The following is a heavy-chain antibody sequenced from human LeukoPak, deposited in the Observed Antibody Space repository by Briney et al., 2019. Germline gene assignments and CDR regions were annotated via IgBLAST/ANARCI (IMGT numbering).Heavy chain of an antibody. CDR1: GFTFSTYS. V-gene: IGHV3-30*18. J-gene: IGHJ4*02. Sequence: GGSLRLSCAASGFTFSTYSMNWVRQAPGKGLEWVALISYDGSNKYYADSVKGRFTISRDNSKNTLYLQMNSLRAEDTAVYYCAKEGEYSYGRPLDYWGQGTLVTVSS. CDR3: AKEGEYSYGRPLDY. D-gene: IGHD5-18*01. CDR2: ISYDGSNK.